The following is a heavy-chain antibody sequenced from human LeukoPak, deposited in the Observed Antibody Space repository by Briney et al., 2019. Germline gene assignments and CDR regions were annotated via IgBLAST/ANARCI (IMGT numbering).Heavy chain of an antibody. CDR2: IYYSGST. D-gene: IGHD3-3*01. CDR3: ARGYDLWSGYYSSYGMDV. CDR1: GGSISSYY. J-gene: IGHJ6*02. Sequence: SETLSLTCTVSGGSISSYYWSWIRQPPGKGLEWIGYIYYSGSTNYNPSLKSRVTISVDTSKNQFSLKLSSVTAADTAVYYCARGYDLWSGYYSSYGMDVWGQGTTVTVSS. V-gene: IGHV4-59*01.